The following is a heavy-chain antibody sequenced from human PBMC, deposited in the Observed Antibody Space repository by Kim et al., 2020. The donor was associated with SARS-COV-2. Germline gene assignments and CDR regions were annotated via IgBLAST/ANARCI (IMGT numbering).Heavy chain of an antibody. V-gene: IGHV1-69*13. Sequence: SVKVSCKASGGTFSSYAISWVRQAPGQGLEWMGGIIPIFGTANYAQKFQGRVTITADESTSTAYMELSSLRSEDTAVYYCASPGMALPPWGGADAFDIWGQGTMVTVSS. CDR1: GGTFSSYA. CDR2: IIPIFGTA. CDR3: ASPGMALPPWGGADAFDI. D-gene: IGHD3-10*01. J-gene: IGHJ3*02.